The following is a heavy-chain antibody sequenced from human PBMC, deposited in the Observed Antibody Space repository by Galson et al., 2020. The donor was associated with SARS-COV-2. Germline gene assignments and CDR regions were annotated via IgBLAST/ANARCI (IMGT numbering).Heavy chain of an antibody. CDR3: GRGGCSGGTCYHDDYY. Sequence: GESLKISCAASGFTFSTYGMHWVRQAPGKGLEWVALIWYAGNNKYYTDSVKGRFTISRDNSQNTLYLQMNNLRAEDTAMYYCGRGGCSGGTCYHDDYYWGQGTLVTVSS. D-gene: IGHD2-15*01. V-gene: IGHV3-33*08. CDR2: IWYAGNNK. CDR1: GFTFSTYG. J-gene: IGHJ4*02.